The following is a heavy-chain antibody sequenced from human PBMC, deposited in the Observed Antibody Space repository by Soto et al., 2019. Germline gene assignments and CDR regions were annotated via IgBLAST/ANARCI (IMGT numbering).Heavy chain of an antibody. D-gene: IGHD3-22*01. CDR2: ISYDGTYK. V-gene: IGHV3-30-3*01. CDR3: ARDAIYDGSGYYGSYFDY. Sequence: QVQLVESGGGVVQPGRSLRLSCAASAFTFRSYAMHWVRQAPGKGLEWVAVISYDGTYKYYACYVQGRFTISRDNSTNTLFLQMSSLRPEDKAVYYCARDAIYDGSGYYGSYFDYWGQGSLVTVSS. J-gene: IGHJ4*02. CDR1: AFTFRSYA.